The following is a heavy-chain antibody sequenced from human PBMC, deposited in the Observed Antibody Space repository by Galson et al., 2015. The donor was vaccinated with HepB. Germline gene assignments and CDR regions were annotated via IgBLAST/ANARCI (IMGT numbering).Heavy chain of an antibody. CDR2: IGSKAHNYAT. Sequence: SLRLSCAASGFTFSGSAMHWVRQASGKELEWAGRIGSKAHNYATAYVASVKGRFTISRDNSKSTAYLQMNSLKTEDTAVYYCTRLGDLSGYSSKWGQGTLVTVSS. V-gene: IGHV3-73*01. J-gene: IGHJ4*02. D-gene: IGHD6-13*01. CDR1: GFTFSGSA. CDR3: TRLGDLSGYSSK.